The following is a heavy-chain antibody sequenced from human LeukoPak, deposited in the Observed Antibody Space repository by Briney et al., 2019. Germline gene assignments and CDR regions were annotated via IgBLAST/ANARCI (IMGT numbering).Heavy chain of an antibody. Sequence: SVKVSCKASGGTFSSYAISWVRQAPGQGLEWMGRIIPILGIANHAQKFQGRVTITADKSTSTAYMELSSLRSEDTAVYYCARGPNPNYYDSSGYTPLGYWGQGTLVTVSS. J-gene: IGHJ4*02. V-gene: IGHV1-69*04. CDR2: IIPILGIA. D-gene: IGHD3-22*01. CDR1: GGTFSSYA. CDR3: ARGPNPNYYDSSGYTPLGY.